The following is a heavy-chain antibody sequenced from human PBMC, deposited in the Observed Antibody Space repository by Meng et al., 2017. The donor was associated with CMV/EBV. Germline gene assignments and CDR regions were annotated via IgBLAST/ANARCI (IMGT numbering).Heavy chain of an antibody. J-gene: IGHJ6*02. CDR2: ISSSSSYI. CDR3: ARDRRVVIKEYYYCGMDV. Sequence: GESLKISCAASGFTFSSYSMNWVRQAPGKGLEWVSSISSSSSYIYYADSVKGRFTISRDNAKNSLYLQMNSLRAEDTAVYYCARDRRVVIKEYYYCGMDVWGQGTTVTVSS. CDR1: GFTFSSYS. D-gene: IGHD3-10*01. V-gene: IGHV3-21*01.